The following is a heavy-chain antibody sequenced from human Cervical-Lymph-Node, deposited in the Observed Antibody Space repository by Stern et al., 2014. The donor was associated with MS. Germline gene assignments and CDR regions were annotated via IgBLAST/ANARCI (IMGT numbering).Heavy chain of an antibody. CDR1: GYTFSDYY. CDR3: ARDPYCSSASCYWFDP. V-gene: IGHV1-2*02. D-gene: IGHD2-2*01. CDR2: INPNSGGS. Sequence: MQLVESGAEVKKPGASVKVSCKASGYTFSDYYVHWVRQAPGQGLEWMGWINPNSGGSRCAQKFQDRVTMTRDTSISTAYMGISSLESDDTAVYYCARDPYCSSASCYWFDPWGQGTLVTVSS. J-gene: IGHJ5*02.